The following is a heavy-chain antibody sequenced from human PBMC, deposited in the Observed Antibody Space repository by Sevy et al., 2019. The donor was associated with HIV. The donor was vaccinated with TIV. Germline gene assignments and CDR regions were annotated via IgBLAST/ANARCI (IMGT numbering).Heavy chain of an antibody. D-gene: IGHD3-22*01. CDR3: ARDPTFSSDTRGYYPFDS. CDR1: GFIFSNYA. CDR2: ISYDGSNK. Sequence: GGSLRLSCAASGFIFSNYAIHWVRRAPGKGLEWVAVISYDGSNKHYAASVKGRFTISRDNSRNTLFLQMNSLRLVDTAVYYCARDPTFSSDTRGYYPFDSWGQGTLVTVSS. V-gene: IGHV3-30*04. J-gene: IGHJ4*02.